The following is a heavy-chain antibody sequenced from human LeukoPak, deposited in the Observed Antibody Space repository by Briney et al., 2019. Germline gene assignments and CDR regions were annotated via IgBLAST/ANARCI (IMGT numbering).Heavy chain of an antibody. Sequence: GGTLRLSCAASGFTFSSYGMSWVRQAPWKGLEWVSSIVFSGDYIYYADSLKGRFTISRDNAKNSVHLQMNSLRAEDTAVYYCARSVFSGVVAAQHEFDDWGQGTLVTVSS. J-gene: IGHJ4*02. V-gene: IGHV3-21*01. CDR2: IVFSGDYI. CDR1: GFTFSSYG. D-gene: IGHD2-15*01. CDR3: ARSVFSGVVAAQHEFDD.